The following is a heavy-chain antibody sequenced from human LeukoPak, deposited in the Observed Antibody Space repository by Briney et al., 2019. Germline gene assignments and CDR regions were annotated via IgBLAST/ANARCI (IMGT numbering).Heavy chain of an antibody. Sequence: PSETLSLTCAVYGGSFSGYYWSWIRQPPGKGLEWIGEINHSGSTNYNPSLKSRVTISVDTSKNQFSLKLSSVTAADTAVYYCARCHSSGWLGNAIDIWGQGTMVTVSS. CDR1: GGSFSGYY. CDR3: ARCHSSGWLGNAIDI. CDR2: INHSGST. J-gene: IGHJ3*02. V-gene: IGHV4-34*01. D-gene: IGHD6-19*01.